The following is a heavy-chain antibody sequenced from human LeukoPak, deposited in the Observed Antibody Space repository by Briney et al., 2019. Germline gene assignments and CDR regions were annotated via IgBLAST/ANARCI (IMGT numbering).Heavy chain of an antibody. D-gene: IGHD6-13*01. CDR1: GYSFTSYW. Sequence: GESLKISCMGSGYSFTSYWIGWVRQMPGKGLEWMGIIYPGDSDTRYSPSFQGQVTISADKSISTAYLQWSSLKASDTAMYYCARHLAAAGSDFGFDYWGQGTLVTVSS. CDR2: IYPGDSDT. V-gene: IGHV5-51*01. CDR3: ARHLAAAGSDFGFDY. J-gene: IGHJ4*02.